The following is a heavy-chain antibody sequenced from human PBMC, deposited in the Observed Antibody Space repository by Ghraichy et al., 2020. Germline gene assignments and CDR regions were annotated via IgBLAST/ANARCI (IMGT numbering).Heavy chain of an antibody. Sequence: GGSLRLSCAASGFTFSDYYMSWIRQAPGKGLEWVSYISSGSTIYYAASVKGRFTISRDNAKNSLYLQMNSLRAEDTAVYYCAIYDSSNFDYWGQGTLVTVSS. D-gene: IGHD3-22*01. CDR3: AIYDSSNFDY. J-gene: IGHJ4*02. CDR2: ISSGSTI. V-gene: IGHV3-11*01. CDR1: GFTFSDYY.